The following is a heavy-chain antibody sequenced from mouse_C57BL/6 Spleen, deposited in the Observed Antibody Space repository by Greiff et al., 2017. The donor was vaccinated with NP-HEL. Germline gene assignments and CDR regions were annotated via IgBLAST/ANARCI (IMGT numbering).Heavy chain of an antibody. Sequence: VQLQQSGPELVKPRASVKLSCKASGYTFTSYDINWVKQRPGQGLEWIGWIYPRDGSTKYNEKFKGKATLTVDTSSSTAYMELHSLTSEDSAVYFCARGIYSYAMDYWGQGTSVTVSS. J-gene: IGHJ4*01. V-gene: IGHV1-85*01. CDR2: IYPRDGST. D-gene: IGHD2-1*01. CDR3: ARGIYSYAMDY. CDR1: GYTFTSYD.